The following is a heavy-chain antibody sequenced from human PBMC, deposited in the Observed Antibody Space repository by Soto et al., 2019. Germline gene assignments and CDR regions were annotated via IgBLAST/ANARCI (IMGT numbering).Heavy chain of an antibody. CDR3: ASEVSSTDGMDV. J-gene: IGHJ6*02. CDR2: IYYTGNT. CDR1: GDSSVSSSSYY. Sequence: KPSETLSLTCTVSGDSSVSSSSYYWGWIRQPPGKGLEWIGSIYYTGNTFYSPSFRSRLTISVDTSKSQFSLKLRSVTAAETATYYCASEVSSTDGMDVWGQGTTVTVSS. D-gene: IGHD2-15*01. V-gene: IGHV4-39*01.